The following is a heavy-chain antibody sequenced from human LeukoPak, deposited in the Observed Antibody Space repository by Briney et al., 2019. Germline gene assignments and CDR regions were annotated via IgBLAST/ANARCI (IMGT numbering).Heavy chain of an antibody. CDR1: GGSISSYY. V-gene: IGHV4-4*07. Sequence: PSETLSLTCTVSGGSISSYYWSWIRQPAGKGLEWIGRIYTSGSTNYNPSLKSRVTMSVDTSKNQFSLKLSSVTAADTAAYYCARVNYDILTGYLGDLGDLTRSSDGFDYWGQGTLVTVSS. CDR3: ARVNYDILTGYLGDLGDLTRSSDGFDY. D-gene: IGHD3-9*01. CDR2: IYTSGST. J-gene: IGHJ4*02.